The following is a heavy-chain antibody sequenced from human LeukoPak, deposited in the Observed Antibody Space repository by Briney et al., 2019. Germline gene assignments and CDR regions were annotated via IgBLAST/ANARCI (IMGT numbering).Heavy chain of an antibody. D-gene: IGHD3-9*01. CDR2: ISSNGGST. Sequence: GGSLRLSCAASGFTFSSYAMHWVRQAPGKGLEYVSAISSNGGSTYYANSVKGRFTISRDNSKNTLYLQMGSLRAEDMAVYYCARDAFTYYDILTPNWFDPWGQGTLVTVSS. CDR1: GFTFSSYA. CDR3: ARDAFTYYDILTPNWFDP. J-gene: IGHJ5*02. V-gene: IGHV3-64*01.